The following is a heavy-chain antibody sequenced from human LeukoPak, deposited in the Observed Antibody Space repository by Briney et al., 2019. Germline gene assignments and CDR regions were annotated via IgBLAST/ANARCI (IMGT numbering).Heavy chain of an antibody. CDR2: ISGSGGST. Sequence: GGSLRLSSAPRGLTFSIHAMISPRQAPGKGLEWVSAISGSGGSTWSADSVKGRLTISRDNSKNTLYLQMNSLRAEDTAMYYCADTSCSGCAGYANLKAFLICGQGTMVTVSS. CDR1: GLTFSIHA. V-gene: IGHV3-23*01. D-gene: IGHD2-15*01. J-gene: IGHJ3*02. CDR3: ADTSCSGCAGYANLKAFLI.